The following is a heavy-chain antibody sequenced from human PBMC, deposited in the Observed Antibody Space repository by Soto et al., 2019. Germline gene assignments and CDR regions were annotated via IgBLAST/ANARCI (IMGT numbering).Heavy chain of an antibody. CDR3: AREKTSYGMDV. CDR1: GCTFTCYD. V-gene: IGHV1-8*01. CDR2: MNPNSGNT. Sequence: QVQLVQSGAEVKNPGASVKVFCKASGCTFTCYDINWVRQATGQGLEWMGWMNPNSGNTGYAQKFQGRVTMTRNTSISTAYMELSSLRSEDTAVYYCAREKTSYGMDVWGQGTTVTVSS. J-gene: IGHJ6*02.